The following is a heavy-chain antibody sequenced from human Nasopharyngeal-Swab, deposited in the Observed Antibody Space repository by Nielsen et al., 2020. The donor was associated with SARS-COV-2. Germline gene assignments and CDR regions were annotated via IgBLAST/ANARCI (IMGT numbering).Heavy chain of an antibody. CDR3: ARIMVPTVTTDY. J-gene: IGHJ4*02. CDR1: GFSLSTSGMC. D-gene: IGHD4-17*01. CDR2: IDWDDDK. Sequence: SGPTLVKPTQTLTLTCTFSGFSLSTSGMCVSWIRQPPGKALEWLARIDWDDDKYYSTSLKTRLTISKDTSKNQVVLTMTNMDPVETATYYCARIMVPTVTTDYWGQGTLVTVSS. V-gene: IGHV2-70*11.